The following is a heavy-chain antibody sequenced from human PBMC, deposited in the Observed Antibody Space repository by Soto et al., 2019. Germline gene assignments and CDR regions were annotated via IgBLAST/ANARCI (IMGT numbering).Heavy chain of an antibody. V-gene: IGHV4-34*02. Sequence: QVHLQQWGAGLLNPSETLSLTCAVYGGSFGGFAWSWVRQPPGKGLEWIGEINYSGYTNYNPSLKSRVSISVDKSKNQFSLKLNSVTAADTAVYYCASLSFTIFGVRQDQEYWPQGTLVTVSS. D-gene: IGHD3-3*01. CDR1: GGSFGGFA. CDR2: INYSGYT. CDR3: ASLSFTIFGVRQDQEY. J-gene: IGHJ4*02.